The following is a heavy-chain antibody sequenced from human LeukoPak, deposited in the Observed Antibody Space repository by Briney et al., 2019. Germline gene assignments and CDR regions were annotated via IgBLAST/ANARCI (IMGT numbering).Heavy chain of an antibody. CDR3: ARVGAYYDSSGYYYY. J-gene: IGHJ4*02. CDR1: GFTFSSYW. D-gene: IGHD3-22*01. V-gene: IGHV3-74*01. CDR2: INGDGSST. Sequence: PGGSLRLSCAASGFTFSSYWMHWVRQAPGKGLVWVSRINGDGSSTSYADSVKGRFTISRDNAKNTLYLQMNSLRAEDTAVYYCARVGAYYDSSGYYYYWGQGTLVTVSS.